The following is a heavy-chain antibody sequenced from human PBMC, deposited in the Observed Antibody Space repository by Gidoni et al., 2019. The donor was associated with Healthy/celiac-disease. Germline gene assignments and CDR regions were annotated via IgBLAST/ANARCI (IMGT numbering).Heavy chain of an antibody. CDR3: ARHGESYWSDWYFDL. J-gene: IGHJ2*01. D-gene: IGHD1-26*01. CDR1: GGSISSSCYY. V-gene: IGHV4-39*01. Sequence: QLQLQESGPGLVKPSETLSLPCTVSGGSISSSCYYWGWIRQPPGKGLEWIGSIYYSGSTYYNPSLKSRVTISVDTSKNQFSLKLSSVTAADTAVYYCARHGESYWSDWYFDLWGRGTLVTVSS. CDR2: IYYSGST.